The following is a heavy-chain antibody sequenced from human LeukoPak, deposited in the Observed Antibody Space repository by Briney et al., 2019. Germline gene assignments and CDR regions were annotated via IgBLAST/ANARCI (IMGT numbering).Heavy chain of an antibody. V-gene: IGHV3-9*01. Sequence: PGRSLRLSCAASGFTFDDYAMHWVRQAPGKGLEWVSGISWNSGSIGYADSVKGRFTISRDNAKNSLFLQMTSLRAEDTALYYCAPEVWELQGASDIWGQGTMVTVSS. D-gene: IGHD1-26*01. J-gene: IGHJ3*02. CDR3: APEVWELQGASDI. CDR1: GFTFDDYA. CDR2: ISWNSGSI.